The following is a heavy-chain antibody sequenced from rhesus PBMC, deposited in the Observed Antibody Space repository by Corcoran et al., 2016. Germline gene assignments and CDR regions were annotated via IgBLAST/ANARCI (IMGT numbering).Heavy chain of an antibody. Sequence: QLQLQESGPGLVRPSETLSLTCAVSGGSISSIYWNWIRQLPGKGLDWIGRISGSDGSTDYNPSLKSRVTISTDTSKNQFSLKLSSVPAADTAVYYCARVNSGSWNLDYWGQGILVTVSS. CDR3: ARVNSGSWNLDY. V-gene: IGHV4-173*01. CDR1: GGSISSIY. J-gene: IGHJ4*01. CDR2: ISGSDGST. D-gene: IGHD6-25*01.